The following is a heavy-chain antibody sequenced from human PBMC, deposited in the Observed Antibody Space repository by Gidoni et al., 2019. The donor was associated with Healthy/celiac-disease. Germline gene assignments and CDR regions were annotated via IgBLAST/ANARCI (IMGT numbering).Heavy chain of an antibody. CDR2: IYYSGST. V-gene: IGHV4-39*01. Sequence: QLQLQESGPGLVKPSETLSLTCTVSGGSISSSSYYWGWIRQPPGKGLEWIGSIYYSGSTYYNPSLKSRVTISVDTSKNQFSLKLSSVTAADTAVYYCARPSGWYSQGWFDPWGQGTLVTVSS. J-gene: IGHJ5*02. CDR1: GGSISSSSYY. CDR3: ARPSGWYSQGWFDP. D-gene: IGHD6-19*01.